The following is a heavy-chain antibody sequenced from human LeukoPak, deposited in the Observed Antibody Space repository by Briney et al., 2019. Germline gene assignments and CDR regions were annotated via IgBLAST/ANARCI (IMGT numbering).Heavy chain of an antibody. CDR3: ASGILTGLDYFDY. J-gene: IGHJ4*02. CDR2: IHYSGST. V-gene: IGHV4-59*01. CDR1: GGSISAYY. Sequence: SETLSLTCCVSGGSISAYYWSWIRQPPGKGLEWIGCIHYSGSTNYNPSLKSRVSISVDTSKNQFSLKLNSVTAADTAVYYCASGILTGLDYFDYWGQGILVIVSS. D-gene: IGHD3-9*01.